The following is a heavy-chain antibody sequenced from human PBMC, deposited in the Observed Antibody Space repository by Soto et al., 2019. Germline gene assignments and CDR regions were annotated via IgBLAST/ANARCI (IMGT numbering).Heavy chain of an antibody. J-gene: IGHJ3*02. CDR2: ISSSGYYT. CDR1: GSTFFSDYY. CDR3: ARETTDKSFDI. Sequence: PGGSLRLSCAASGSTFFSDYYMTWIRQAPGKGLEWASPISSSGYYTYYADSRKGRFTISRDNAKKSLFLQVNSVRAEYTAVYDCARETTDKSFDIWGQGTLVTVSS. D-gene: IGHD3-22*01. V-gene: IGHV3-11*04.